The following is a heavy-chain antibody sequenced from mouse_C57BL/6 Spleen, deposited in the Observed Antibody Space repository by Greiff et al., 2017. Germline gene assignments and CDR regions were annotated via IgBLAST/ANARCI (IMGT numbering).Heavy chain of an antibody. CDR1: GYTFTSYW. J-gene: IGHJ1*03. CDR2: IHPSDSDT. Sequence: QVQLQQPGAELVKPGASVKVSCKASGYTFTSYWMHWVKQRPGQGLEWIGRIHPSDSDTNYNQKFKGKATLTVDKSSSTAYMQLSSLTSEDSAVYYGAPVIATVGATDWSIDVWGTGTTVTVSS. D-gene: IGHD1-1*01. CDR3: APVIATVGATDWSIDV. V-gene: IGHV1-74*01.